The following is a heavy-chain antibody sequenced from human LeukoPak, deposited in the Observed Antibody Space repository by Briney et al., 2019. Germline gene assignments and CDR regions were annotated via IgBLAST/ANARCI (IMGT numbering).Heavy chain of an antibody. D-gene: IGHD3-9*01. CDR3: VRSPGWLSGYYRWYFDY. CDR1: GGSISSSSYY. J-gene: IGHJ4*02. Sequence: SQTLSLTCTVSGGSISSSSYYWGWIRQPPGTGLEWIGSMYYSGSTYHNPSLKSRVTISVDTSKNQFSLKLSSVTAADTAVYYCVRSPGWLSGYYRWYFDYWGQGTLVTVSS. CDR2: MYYSGST. V-gene: IGHV4-39*01.